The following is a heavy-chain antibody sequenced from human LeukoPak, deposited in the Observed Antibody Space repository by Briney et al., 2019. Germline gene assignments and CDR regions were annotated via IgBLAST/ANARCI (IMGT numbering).Heavy chain of an antibody. J-gene: IGHJ5*02. Sequence: PSETLSLTCTVSGGSISSHYCSWIRQPPGKGLEWIGHIYYSGSTNYNPSLKSRVSISVDTSKNQFSLRLSSVTAADTAVYYCARGPGWLPDRWGQGTLVTVSS. D-gene: IGHD5-12*01. CDR2: IYYSGST. CDR1: GGSISSHY. CDR3: ARGPGWLPDR. V-gene: IGHV4-59*11.